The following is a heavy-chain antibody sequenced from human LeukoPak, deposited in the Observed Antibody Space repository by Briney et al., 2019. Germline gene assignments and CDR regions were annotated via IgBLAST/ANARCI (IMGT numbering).Heavy chain of an antibody. CDR2: IDHSGST. D-gene: IGHD3-9*01. CDR1: GGSFSGYY. Sequence: SETLSLTFAVYGGSFSGYYWSWIRQPPGKGLEWIGEIDHSGSTKYNPSLMSRVTISVDTSKNQFSLKLNSVTAADTAVYYCVQVVLTGQALFDYWGQGTLVTVSS. J-gene: IGHJ4*02. V-gene: IGHV4-34*01. CDR3: VQVVLTGQALFDY.